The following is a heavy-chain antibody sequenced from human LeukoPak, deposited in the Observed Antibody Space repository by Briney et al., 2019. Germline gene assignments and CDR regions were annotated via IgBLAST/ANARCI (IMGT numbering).Heavy chain of an antibody. J-gene: IGHJ2*01. CDR3: ARGPRVFGVVLSSHWFFDV. D-gene: IGHD3-3*01. Sequence: GASVKVSCTASGYTFSSYDINRVRQAAGQGLEWMGWMNPKTGNTGYAQKFQGRLSFTRNTSINTAYMELSSLRSEDTAVYYCARGPRVFGVVLSSHWFFDVWGRGTLVTVSS. CDR1: GYTFSSYD. CDR2: MNPKTGNT. V-gene: IGHV1-8*01.